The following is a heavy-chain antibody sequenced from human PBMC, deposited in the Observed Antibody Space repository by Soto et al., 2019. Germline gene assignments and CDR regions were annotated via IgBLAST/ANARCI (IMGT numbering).Heavy chain of an antibody. D-gene: IGHD2-2*01. CDR1: GFSFGNSP. V-gene: IGHV3-23*01. Sequence: VQLLESGGGFVQPGGSLKLSCVASGFSFGNSPMSWVRQAPGRGLEWVSAITEAGGGIYYATSVKGRFVVSRDNSKNSVYLQVSGLRADDTAVYYCAKGHTSENGHYSYYGMDVWGQGTTVTVS. J-gene: IGHJ6*02. CDR2: ITEAGGGI. CDR3: AKGHTSENGHYSYYGMDV.